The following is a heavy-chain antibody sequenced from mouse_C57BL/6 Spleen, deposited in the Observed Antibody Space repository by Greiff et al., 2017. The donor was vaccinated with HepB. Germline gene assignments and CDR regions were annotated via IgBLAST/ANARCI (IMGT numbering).Heavy chain of an antibody. CDR1: GYTFTSYW. V-gene: IGHV1-69*01. J-gene: IGHJ2*01. CDR3: ARWDGGYYFDY. CDR2: IDPSDSYT. D-gene: IGHD4-1*01. Sequence: QVQLQQSGAELVMPGASVKLSCKASGYTFTSYWMHWVKQRPGQGLEWIGEIDPSDSYTNYNQKFKGKSTLTVDKSSSTAYVQLSSLTSEDSAVYYCARWDGGYYFDYWGQGTTLTVSS.